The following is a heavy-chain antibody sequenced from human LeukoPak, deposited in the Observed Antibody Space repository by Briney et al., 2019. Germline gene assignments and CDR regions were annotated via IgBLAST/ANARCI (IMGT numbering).Heavy chain of an antibody. Sequence: ASVKVSCKASVYTFTGYYMHWVRQAPGQGLEWMGRINPNSGGTNYAQKFQGRVTMTRDTSISTAYMELSRLRSDDTAVYYCARVARYSSSWVPFDYWGQGTLVTVSS. CDR3: ARVARYSSSWVPFDY. V-gene: IGHV1-2*06. CDR2: INPNSGGT. D-gene: IGHD6-13*01. J-gene: IGHJ4*02. CDR1: VYTFTGYY.